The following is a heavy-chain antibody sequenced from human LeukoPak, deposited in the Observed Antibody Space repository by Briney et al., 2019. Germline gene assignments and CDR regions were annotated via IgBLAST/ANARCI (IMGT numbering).Heavy chain of an antibody. CDR2: ISYHGINK. CDR3: ARDFTGRYTIDY. J-gene: IGHJ4*02. V-gene: IGHV3-30-3*01. CDR1: GFTFNDYN. D-gene: IGHD3-9*01. Sequence: GGSLRLSCAASGFTFNDYNMHWVRQAPGKGLEWVAFISYHGINKNDADSVKGRFTISRDNSENTVYLQINSPRPEDTAIYYCARDFTGRYTIDYWGQGTLVTVSS.